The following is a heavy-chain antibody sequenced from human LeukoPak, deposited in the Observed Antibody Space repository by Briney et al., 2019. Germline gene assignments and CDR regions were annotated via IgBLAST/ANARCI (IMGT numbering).Heavy chain of an antibody. CDR1: GFTFSSYW. J-gene: IGHJ4*02. D-gene: IGHD5-12*01. CDR2: IKQDGSEK. V-gene: IGHV3-7*01. Sequence: GGSLRLSCAASGFTFSSYWMSWVRQAPGKGLEWVANIKQDGSEKYYVDSVKGRFTISRDNAKNSLYLQMNSLRAEDTAVYYCARARRGYSGYDLVYYFDYWGQGTLVTVSS. CDR3: ARARRGYSGYDLVYYFDY.